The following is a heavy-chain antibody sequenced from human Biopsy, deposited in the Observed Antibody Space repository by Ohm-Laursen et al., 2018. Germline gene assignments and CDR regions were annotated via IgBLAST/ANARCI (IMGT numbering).Heavy chain of an antibody. Sequence: SETLSLTCTVSGGSINGGSYYWSWLRQPPGKGLEWIGYIYYTGSTNYNPSLKSRFTISVDTSMNPLSLRLTSVTAADTAVYYCARHAPSYSGSYWRYFDLWGRGTLVTVSS. CDR2: IYYTGST. V-gene: IGHV4-61*03. J-gene: IGHJ2*01. CDR1: GGSINGGSYY. D-gene: IGHD1-26*01. CDR3: ARHAPSYSGSYWRYFDL.